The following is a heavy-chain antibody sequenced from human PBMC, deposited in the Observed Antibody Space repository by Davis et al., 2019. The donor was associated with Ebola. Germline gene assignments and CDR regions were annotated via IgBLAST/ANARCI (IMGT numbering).Heavy chain of an antibody. V-gene: IGHV3-30*04. CDR1: GFIFSSYA. D-gene: IGHD3-3*01. CDR3: ARTPRYDSNWYFDL. Sequence: PGGSLRLSCAASGFIFSSYAMHWVRQAPGKGLEWVAVISYDGSNEYYADSVKGRFTISRDNSKNTLYLQVNSLAPEDTAVYYCARTPRYDSNWYFDLWGRGTLVTVSS. J-gene: IGHJ2*01. CDR2: ISYDGSNE.